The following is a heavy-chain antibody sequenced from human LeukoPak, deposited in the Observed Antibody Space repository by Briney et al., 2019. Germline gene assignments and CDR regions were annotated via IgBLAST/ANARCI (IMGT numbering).Heavy chain of an antibody. CDR2: ISAYNGNT. Sequence: GASVKVSCKASGYTFTSYGISWVRQAPGQGLEWMGWISAYNGNTNYAQKLQGRVTMTTDTSTSTAYMELRSLRSVDTAVYYCARGYCYDSSGYNYYYYGMDVWGQGTTVTVSS. D-gene: IGHD3-22*01. J-gene: IGHJ6*02. CDR3: ARGYCYDSSGYNYYYYGMDV. V-gene: IGHV1-18*01. CDR1: GYTFTSYG.